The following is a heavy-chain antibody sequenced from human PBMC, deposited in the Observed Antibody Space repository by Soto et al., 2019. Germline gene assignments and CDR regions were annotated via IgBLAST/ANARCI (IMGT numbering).Heavy chain of an antibody. CDR2: ISWNSGSI. V-gene: IGHV3-9*01. D-gene: IGHD2-15*01. Sequence: PGGSLRLSCAASGFTFDDYAMHWVRQAPGKGLEWVSGISWNSGSIGYADSVKGRFTISRDNAKNSLYLQMNSLRAEDTALYYCVRMEGYCSGGSCYAGYWGQGTLVTVSS. CDR1: GFTFDDYA. CDR3: VRMEGYCSGGSCYAGY. J-gene: IGHJ4*02.